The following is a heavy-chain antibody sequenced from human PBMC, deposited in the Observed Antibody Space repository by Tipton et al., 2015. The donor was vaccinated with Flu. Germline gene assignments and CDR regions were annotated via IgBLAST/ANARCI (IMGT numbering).Heavy chain of an antibody. Sequence: QLVQSGGGLVQPGGSLRLSCAASGFTFSRFWMHWVRQAPGKGLEWVANIKQDGSEKYYVDSVKGRFTISRDNAKNSLYLQMNSLRVEDTAVYYCVRAIAAAGSRWGQGTLVTVSS. J-gene: IGHJ4*02. CDR2: IKQDGSEK. CDR3: VRAIAAAGSR. V-gene: IGHV3-7*01. CDR1: GFTFSRFW. D-gene: IGHD6-13*01.